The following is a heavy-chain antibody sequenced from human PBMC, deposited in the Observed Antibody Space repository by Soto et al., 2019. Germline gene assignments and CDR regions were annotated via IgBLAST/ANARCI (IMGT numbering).Heavy chain of an antibody. V-gene: IGHV4-59*08. CDR2: IYYSGST. CDR1: GGSISSYY. D-gene: IGHD3-16*01. CDR3: ARPVRAALFGYWYFDL. Sequence: QVQLQESGPGLVKPSETLSLTCTVSGGSISSYYWSWIRQPPGKGLEWIGYIYYSGSTNYNPSLKSRVTISVDPSKNQFSLKLSSVTAADTAVYYCARPVRAALFGYWYFDLWGRGTLVTVSS. J-gene: IGHJ2*01.